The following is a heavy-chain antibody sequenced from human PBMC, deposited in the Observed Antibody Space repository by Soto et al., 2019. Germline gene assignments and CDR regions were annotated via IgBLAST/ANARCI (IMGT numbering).Heavy chain of an antibody. CDR1: GGSISSGGYY. D-gene: IGHD2-15*01. V-gene: IGHV4-31*01. Sequence: QVQLQESGPGLVKPSQTLSLTCTVSGGSISSGGYYWSWIRQHPGKGLEWIGYIYYSGSTYYNPSIKSLITISVDTSKHQFYLKLISVTAADTAGYYCAREMGLGYFSGGSCSYFDYWGQGTLVTVSS. CDR2: IYYSGST. CDR3: AREMGLGYFSGGSCSYFDY. J-gene: IGHJ4*02.